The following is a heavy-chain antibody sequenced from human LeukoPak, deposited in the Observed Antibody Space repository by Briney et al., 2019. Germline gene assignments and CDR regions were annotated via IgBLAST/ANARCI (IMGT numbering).Heavy chain of an antibody. V-gene: IGHV4-39*01. Sequence: SETLSLTCTVSGGSISSSSYYWGWIRQPPGKGLEWIGSIYYSGSTYYNPSLKSRVTISVDTSKNQFSLKLSSATAADTAVYYCARHRPSEIALTWFDPWGQGTLVTGSS. CDR1: GGSISSSSYY. CDR2: IYYSGST. CDR3: ARHRPSEIALTWFDP. J-gene: IGHJ5*02. D-gene: IGHD2-21*01.